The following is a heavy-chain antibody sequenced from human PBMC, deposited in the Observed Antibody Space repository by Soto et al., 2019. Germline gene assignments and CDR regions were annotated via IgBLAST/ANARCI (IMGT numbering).Heavy chain of an antibody. J-gene: IGHJ4*02. CDR1: GFTFSNAW. CDR3: TTAVIVLWFGESPLSYVY. D-gene: IGHD3-10*01. V-gene: IGHV3-15*01. CDR2: IKSKTDGGTT. Sequence: PGGSLRLSCAASGFTFSNAWMSWVRQAPGKGLEWVGRIKSKTDGGTTDYAAPVKGRFTISRDDSKNTLYLQMNSLKTEDTAVYYCTTAVIVLWFGESPLSYVYWGQGTXVTVTS.